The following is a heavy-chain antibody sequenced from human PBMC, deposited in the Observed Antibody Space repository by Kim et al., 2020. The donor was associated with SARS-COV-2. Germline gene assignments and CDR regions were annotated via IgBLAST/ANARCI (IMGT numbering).Heavy chain of an antibody. D-gene: IGHD2-8*02. CDR1: GDSISRGEYF. J-gene: IGHJ4*02. Sequence: SETLSLTCTVSGDSISRGEYFWTWIRQPPGKGLEWMGYMSQKRLTFYNPSVKSRLTMSVDTSKNQFSLELASVTAADTAVYYCARPLMENKGTGFFANWGRGTLVTVSS. CDR3: ARPLMENKGTGFFAN. V-gene: IGHV4-30-4*01. CDR2: MSQKRLT.